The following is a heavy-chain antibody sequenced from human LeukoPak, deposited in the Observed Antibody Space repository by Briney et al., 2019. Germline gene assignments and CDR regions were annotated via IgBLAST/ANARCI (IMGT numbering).Heavy chain of an antibody. V-gene: IGHV4-39*01. CDR3: ARSNRRGPGKYYFDY. CDR2: IYYSGRT. Sequence: SETLSLTCTVSGGSISSSSYYWGWIRQPPGKGLEWIGNIYYSGRTYYNPSLKSRVTISVDTSKNQFSLKLSSVTATDTAVYYCARSNRRGPGKYYFDYWGQGTLVTVSS. D-gene: IGHD4-11*01. J-gene: IGHJ4*02. CDR1: GGSISSSSYY.